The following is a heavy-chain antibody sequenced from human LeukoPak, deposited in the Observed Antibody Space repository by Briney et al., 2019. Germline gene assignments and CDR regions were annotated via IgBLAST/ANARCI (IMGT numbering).Heavy chain of an antibody. Sequence: GGSLRLSCAASGFTFSSYGMHWVRQAPGKGLEWVAVIWYDGSNKYYADSVKGRFTISRDNSKNTLYLQMNSLKIEDTAVYYCATGPLDYWGQGTLVTVSA. J-gene: IGHJ4*02. CDR2: IWYDGSNK. CDR1: GFTFSSYG. CDR3: ATGPLDY. V-gene: IGHV3-33*01.